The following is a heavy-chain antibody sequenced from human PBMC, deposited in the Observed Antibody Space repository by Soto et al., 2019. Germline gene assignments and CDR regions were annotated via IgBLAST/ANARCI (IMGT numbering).Heavy chain of an antibody. CDR3: TRNLYNTGDFDH. CDR1: GYTFTDYD. Sequence: QVQLMQSGAEVRKPGASVKVSCKASGYTFTDYDINWVRQATGQGLEWLGWKTPKSGYTGYAQKFQGRVTLTRDTSRGTAYMELSSLTSEDTAVYYCTRNLYNTGDFDHWGQGTLVTVSS. J-gene: IGHJ4*02. D-gene: IGHD1-20*01. CDR2: KTPKSGYT. V-gene: IGHV1-8*02.